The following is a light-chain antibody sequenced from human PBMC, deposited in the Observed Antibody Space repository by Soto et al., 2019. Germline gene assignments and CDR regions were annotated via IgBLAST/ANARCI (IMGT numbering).Light chain of an antibody. CDR1: QSVSSN. CDR3: QQYNDWPPKYT. J-gene: IGKJ2*01. V-gene: IGKV3-15*01. Sequence: EIVMTQSPATLSVSPWERATLSCRASQSVSSNLAWYQQKPGQGPRLLIYGAFTRATGIPARFSGSGSGTEFTLTISSLQSEDFGVYYCQQYNDWPPKYTFGQGTKLEIK. CDR2: GAF.